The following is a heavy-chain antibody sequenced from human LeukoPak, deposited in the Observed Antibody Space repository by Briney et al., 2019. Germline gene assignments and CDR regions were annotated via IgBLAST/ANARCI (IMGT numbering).Heavy chain of an antibody. CDR1: NYYVNSGFH. Sequence: SETLSLTCTVSNYYVNSGFHWGWIRQSPEKGLEWIGTMYFSGSTYYNPSLKSRVTISVDTSKNQFSLKLSSVTAADTAVYYCARGRELAKRTLGRSSTWSRGGSDYWGQGTLVTVSS. J-gene: IGHJ4*02. D-gene: IGHD6-13*01. CDR3: ARGRELAKRTLGRSSTWSRGGSDY. CDR2: MYFSGST. V-gene: IGHV4-38-2*02.